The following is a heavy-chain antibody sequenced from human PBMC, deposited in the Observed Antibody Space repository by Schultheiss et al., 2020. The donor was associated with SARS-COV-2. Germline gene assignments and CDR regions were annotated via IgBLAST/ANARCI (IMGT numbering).Heavy chain of an antibody. CDR2: ISAYNGNT. CDR3: AREEDIAVAGGVFRY. D-gene: IGHD6-19*01. V-gene: IGHV1-18*01. J-gene: IGHJ4*02. Sequence: ASVKVSCKASGYTFTSYGISWVRQAPGQGLEWMGWISAYNGNTNYAQKLQGRVTMTTDTSTSTAYMELRSLRSDDTAVYYCAREEDIAVAGGVFRYWGQGTLVTVSS. CDR1: GYTFTSYG.